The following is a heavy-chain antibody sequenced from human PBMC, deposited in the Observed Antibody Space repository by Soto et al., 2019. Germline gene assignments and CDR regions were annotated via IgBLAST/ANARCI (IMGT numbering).Heavy chain of an antibody. CDR1: GYTFTSYG. V-gene: IGHV1-18*03. CDR3: ARDTYGLFDS. CDR2: INTYNGNT. Sequence: QVQLVQSGAEVKTPGASVKVSCKASGYTFTSYGINWVRQAPGQGLEWMGWINTYNGNTNYAQRLKCRVPMTTDTSTRTGYLELRSLRSDDMAVYYYARDTYGLFDSWGQGTLVTVSS. J-gene: IGHJ4*02. D-gene: IGHD3-10*01.